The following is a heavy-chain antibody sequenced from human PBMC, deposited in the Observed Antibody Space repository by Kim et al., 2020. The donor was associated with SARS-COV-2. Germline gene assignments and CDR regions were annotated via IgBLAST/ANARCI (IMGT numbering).Heavy chain of an antibody. D-gene: IGHD6-13*01. J-gene: IGHJ4*02. V-gene: IGHV3-64D*09. Sequence: YSDSAKGRFTNSRDPSKNTLYLQMTSLRTEDTAVYFCVKGGMGRASFDYWGQGTLVTVSS. CDR3: VKGGMGRASFDY.